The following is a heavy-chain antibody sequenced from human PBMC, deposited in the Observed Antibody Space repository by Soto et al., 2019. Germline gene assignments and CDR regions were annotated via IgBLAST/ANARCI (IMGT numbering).Heavy chain of an antibody. CDR3: SRGILV. Sequence: QVQLQESGPGLVKPSQTLSLTCTVSGGSINSGGYCWSWIRQHPGKGLDWIGYIPYGGSTSYNPSPKSRVTLSVGTSKNQFSLKLTAVTAADTAVYYCSRGILVWGQGALITVSS. CDR1: GGSINSGGYC. J-gene: IGHJ4*02. D-gene: IGHD3-10*01. V-gene: IGHV4-31*03. CDR2: IPYGGST.